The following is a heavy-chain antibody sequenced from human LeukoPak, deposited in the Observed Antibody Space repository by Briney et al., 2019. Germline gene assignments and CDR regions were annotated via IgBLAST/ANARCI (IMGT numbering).Heavy chain of an antibody. D-gene: IGHD3-10*01. CDR1: GFTFSTYG. CDR3: ARERGSYYTHFDY. CDR2: IWYDGGNK. V-gene: IGHV3-33*01. Sequence: PGRSLRLSCAASGFTFSTYGMHWVRQAPGKGLEWMAVIWYDGGNKFYADSVKGRFTVSRDNSQNTLYLQMSSLRAEDTAVYYCARERGSYYTHFDYWGQGTLVTLSS. J-gene: IGHJ4*02.